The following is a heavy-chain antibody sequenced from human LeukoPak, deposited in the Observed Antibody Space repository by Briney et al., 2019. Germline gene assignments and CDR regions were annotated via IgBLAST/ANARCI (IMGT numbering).Heavy chain of an antibody. CDR2: IKPNSGGT. Sequence: AASVKVSCKASGYIFTGYYMHWVRQAPGQGLEWMGWIKPNSGGTSYAQKFQGRVTMTRNTSISTAYMELSSLRSEDTAVYYCARGGKYYYGSGSYVEWGQGTLVTVSS. CDR1: GYIFTGYY. J-gene: IGHJ4*02. D-gene: IGHD3-10*01. CDR3: ARGGKYYYGSGSYVE. V-gene: IGHV1-8*02.